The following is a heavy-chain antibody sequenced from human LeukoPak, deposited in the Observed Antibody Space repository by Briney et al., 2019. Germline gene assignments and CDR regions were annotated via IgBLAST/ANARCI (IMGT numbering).Heavy chain of an antibody. J-gene: IGHJ4*02. CDR1: GDSISSGDYY. V-gene: IGHV4-61*02. D-gene: IGHD3-22*01. CDR2: ISSSGST. Sequence: SETLSLTCTVSGDSISSGDYYWSWIRQPAGKGLEWIGRISSSGSTNYNPSLKSRVTISVDKSKNQFSLKLSSVTAADTAVYYCARESGGDSSGYWPSWGQGTLVTVSS. CDR3: ARESGGDSSGYWPS.